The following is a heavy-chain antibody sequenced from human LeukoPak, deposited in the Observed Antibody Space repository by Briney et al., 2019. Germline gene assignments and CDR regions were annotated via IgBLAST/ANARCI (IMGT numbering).Heavy chain of an antibody. CDR2: ISAYNGNT. J-gene: IGHJ6*03. D-gene: IGHD6-13*01. CDR1: GYTFTSYG. CDR3: ARVRAAAGDYYYYYMDV. V-gene: IGHV1-18*01. Sequence: ASVKVSCKASGYTFTSYGISWVRQAPGQGLEWMGWISAYNGNTNYAQKLQGRVTMTTDTSTSTAYMELRSLRSEDTAVYYCARVRAAAGDYYYYYMDVWGKGTRSPSP.